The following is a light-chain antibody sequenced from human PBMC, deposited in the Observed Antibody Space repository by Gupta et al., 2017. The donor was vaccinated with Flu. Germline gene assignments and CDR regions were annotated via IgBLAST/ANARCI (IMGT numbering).Light chain of an antibody. CDR3: KQRLHLPCT. CDR2: ETS. J-gene: IGKJ2*02. Sequence: VTPGKPASISCNTSQSRRHSDGKTYLFWYLQKTGQPPQLLIYETSKRDSGVPDRVSGRGSGTDFTLKISRVEAEDVGVYYCKQRLHLPCTFGQGTKLEIK. CDR1: QSRRHSDGKTY. V-gene: IGKV2D-29*01.